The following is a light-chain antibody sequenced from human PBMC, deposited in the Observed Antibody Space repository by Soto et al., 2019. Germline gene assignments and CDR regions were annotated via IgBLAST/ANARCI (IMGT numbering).Light chain of an antibody. Sequence: QSALTQPPSASGSPGQSVTISCTGTSSDVGSYNYVSWYQQHPGKAPKLMIYEVNKRPSVVPDRCSGAKSGNTAALTVTGVQAGDEADYYCSAFAGSNNRVVIFGGGTKLTVL. V-gene: IGLV2-8*01. CDR1: SSDVGSYNY. CDR3: SAFAGSNNRVVI. CDR2: EVN. J-gene: IGLJ2*01.